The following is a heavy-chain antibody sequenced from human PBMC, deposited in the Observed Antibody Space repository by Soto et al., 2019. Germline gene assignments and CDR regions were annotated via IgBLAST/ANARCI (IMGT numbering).Heavy chain of an antibody. Sequence: EVQLVESGGGLVQPGGSLRLSCAGSGFTFSSDWMSWVRQTPGKGLEWVANIKQDGSEKYYVDSVKGRFTISRDNAKNSLYLQSNSLRAEDTAVYYWARVVQRYCYIPTCPNYCYYCMDVWGKGTTVTVS. CDR2: IKQDGSEK. CDR1: GFTFSSDW. V-gene: IGHV3-7*01. D-gene: IGHD3-16*02. CDR3: ARVVQRYCYIPTCPNYCYYCMDV. J-gene: IGHJ6*03.